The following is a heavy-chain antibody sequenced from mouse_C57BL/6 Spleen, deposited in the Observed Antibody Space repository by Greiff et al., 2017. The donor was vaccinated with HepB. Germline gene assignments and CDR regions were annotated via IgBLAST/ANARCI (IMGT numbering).Heavy chain of an antibody. CDR1: GFTFSSYA. Sequence: EVQLVESGGGLVKPGGSLKLSCAASGFTFSSYAMSWVRQTPEKRLEWVATISDGGSYTYYPDNVKGRFTISRDNAKNNLYLQMSHLKSEDTAMYCCARGAHSSGYRMDYWGQGTSVTVAS. CDR2: ISDGGSYT. J-gene: IGHJ4*01. V-gene: IGHV5-4*01. D-gene: IGHD3-2*02. CDR3: ARGAHSSGYRMDY.